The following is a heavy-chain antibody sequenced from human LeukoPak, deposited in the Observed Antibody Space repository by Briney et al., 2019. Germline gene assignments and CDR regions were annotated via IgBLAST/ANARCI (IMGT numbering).Heavy chain of an antibody. V-gene: IGHV4-59*01. D-gene: IGHD6-25*01. J-gene: IGHJ4*02. CDR1: GGSISNYY. CDR3: ARSTQESGRSFDN. CDR2: IYHSGRT. Sequence: PSETLSLTCTVSGGSISNYYWSWIRQPPRKGLEYIGLIYHSGRTKYNTPPKSRVTMSPDKTKNQCCLRLSSVTAADTAMYFSARSTQESGRSFDNCGQGTLGTVSS.